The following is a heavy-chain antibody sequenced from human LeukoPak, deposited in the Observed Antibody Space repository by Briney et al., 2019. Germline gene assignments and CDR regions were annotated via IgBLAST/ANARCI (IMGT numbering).Heavy chain of an antibody. CDR3: ARVVTPRYCSSPSCYWKGWFDP. V-gene: IGHV1-18*01. CDR1: GYTFTSYG. J-gene: IGHJ5*02. D-gene: IGHD2-2*01. CDR2: ISAYSGNT. Sequence: ASVKVSCKASGYTFTSYGFHWVRQAPGQGLEWMGWISAYSGNTNYAQKFQGRVTITADESTSTAYMELSSLTSEDTAVYYCARVVTPRYCSSPSCYWKGWFDPWGQGTLVTVSS.